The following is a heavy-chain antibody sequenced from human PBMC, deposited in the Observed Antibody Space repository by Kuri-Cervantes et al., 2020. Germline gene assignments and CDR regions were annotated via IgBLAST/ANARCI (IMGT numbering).Heavy chain of an antibody. D-gene: IGHD5-24*01. Sequence: LSLTCAASGFTFSDYYMSWIRQAPGKGLERVSYISSSGSTIYYADSVKGRFTISRDNAKNSLYLQMNSLRAEDTAVYYCAREMATITPGMDVWGQGTTVTVSS. J-gene: IGHJ6*02. V-gene: IGHV3-11*04. CDR1: GFTFSDYY. CDR3: AREMATITPGMDV. CDR2: ISSSGSTI.